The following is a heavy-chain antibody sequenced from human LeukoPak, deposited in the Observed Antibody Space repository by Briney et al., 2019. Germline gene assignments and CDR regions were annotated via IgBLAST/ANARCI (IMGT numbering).Heavy chain of an antibody. CDR1: GGTFSSYA. CDR3: ARDSMVRGVIDYYYYGMDV. D-gene: IGHD3-10*01. CDR2: IIPIFGTA. Sequence: ASVKVSCKASGGTFSSYAISWVRQAPGQGLEWMGGIIPIFGTANYAQKFQGRVTITADESTSTAYMELSSLRSEDTAVYYCARDSMVRGVIDYYYYGMDVWGQGTTVTVSS. V-gene: IGHV1-69*13. J-gene: IGHJ6*02.